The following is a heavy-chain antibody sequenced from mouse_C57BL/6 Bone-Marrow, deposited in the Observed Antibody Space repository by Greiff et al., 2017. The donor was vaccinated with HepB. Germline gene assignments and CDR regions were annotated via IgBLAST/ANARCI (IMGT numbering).Heavy chain of an antibody. CDR1: GFSFNTYA. CDR3: VGHTEAGWYFDV. Sequence: EVQLVESGGGLVQPKGSLKLSCAASGFSFNTYAMNWVRQAPGKGLEWVARIRSKSNNYATYYADSVKDRFTISRDDSESMLYLQMNNLKTEDTAMYYWVGHTEAGWYFDVWGTGTTVTVSS. V-gene: IGHV10-1*01. J-gene: IGHJ1*03. CDR2: IRSKSNNYAT.